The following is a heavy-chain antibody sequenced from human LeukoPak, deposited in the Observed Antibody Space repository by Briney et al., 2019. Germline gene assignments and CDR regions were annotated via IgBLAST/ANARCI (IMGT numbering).Heavy chain of an antibody. CDR3: ARGRPGSSITMVRGVTFDY. CDR2: INHSGST. V-gene: IGHV4-34*01. Sequence: SETLSLTCAVYGGSFSGYYWSWIRQPPGKGLEWIGEINHSGSTNYNPSLKSRVTISVDTSKSQFSLRLSSVTAADTAVYYCARGRPGSSITMVRGVTFDYWGQGTLVTVSS. D-gene: IGHD3-10*01. J-gene: IGHJ4*02. CDR1: GGSFSGYY.